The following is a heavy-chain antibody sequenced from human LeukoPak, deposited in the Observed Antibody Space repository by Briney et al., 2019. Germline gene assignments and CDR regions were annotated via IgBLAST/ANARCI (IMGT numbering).Heavy chain of an antibody. V-gene: IGHV3-30*18. CDR2: ISYDGSSK. CDR1: GFTFSSYG. D-gene: IGHD2-8*01. J-gene: IGHJ4*02. Sequence: PGRSLRLSCAASGFTFSSYGMHWVRQAPGKGLEWVAVISYDGSSKYYADSVKGRFTISRDNSKNTLYLQMNSLRAEDTAVYYCAKVAIVLMVYGHFDYWGQGTLVTVSS. CDR3: AKVAIVLMVYGHFDY.